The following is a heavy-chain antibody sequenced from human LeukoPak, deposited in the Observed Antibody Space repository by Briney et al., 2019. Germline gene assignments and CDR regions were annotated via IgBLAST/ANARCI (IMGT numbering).Heavy chain of an antibody. CDR2: ISYDGSNE. V-gene: IGHV3-30*03. J-gene: IGHJ6*02. Sequence: GRSLRLSCAASGFTFSSYGMPWVRQAPGKGLEWVAVISYDGSNEHYADSVKGRLTISRDNSKNTLYLQMNSLRGDDTAVYYCASEVNYYYGMDVWGQGTAVTVSS. CDR3: ASEVNYYYGMDV. CDR1: GFTFSSYG.